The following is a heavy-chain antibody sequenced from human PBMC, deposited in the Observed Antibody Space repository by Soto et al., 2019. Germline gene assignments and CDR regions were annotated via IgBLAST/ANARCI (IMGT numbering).Heavy chain of an antibody. CDR1: GFTFSSYG. CDR2: ISYDGSNK. Sequence: QVQLVEPGGGVVQPGRSLRLSCAASGFTFSSYGMHWVRQAPGKGLEWVAVISYDGSNKYYADSVKGRFTISRDNSKNTLYLQMNSLRAEDTAVYYCAKDYRIFIHYYGMDVWGQGTTVTVSS. J-gene: IGHJ6*02. CDR3: AKDYRIFIHYYGMDV. D-gene: IGHD3-3*01. V-gene: IGHV3-30*18.